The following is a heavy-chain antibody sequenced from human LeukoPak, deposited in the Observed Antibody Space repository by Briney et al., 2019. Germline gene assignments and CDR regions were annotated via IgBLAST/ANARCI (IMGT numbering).Heavy chain of an antibody. V-gene: IGHV3-23*01. D-gene: IGHD3-22*01. CDR2: ISGSGSTI. Sequence: RPGGSLRLSCAASGFTFSSYAMSWVRQAPGKGLEWVSAISGSGSTIYYADSVKGRFTISRDNAKNSLYLQMNSLRAEDTAVYYCLGEAYYYDSSTLVDYWGQGTLVTVSS. CDR1: GFTFSSYA. CDR3: LGEAYYYDSSTLVDY. J-gene: IGHJ4*02.